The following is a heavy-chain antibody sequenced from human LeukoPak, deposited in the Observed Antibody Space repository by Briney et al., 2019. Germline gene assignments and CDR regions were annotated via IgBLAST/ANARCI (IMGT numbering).Heavy chain of an antibody. D-gene: IGHD3-9*01. J-gene: IGHJ4*02. CDR1: GFTFSSYE. Sequence: GGSLRLSCAASGFTFSSYEMNWVRHAPGKGLEWVSYISSSVSTIYYADSVKGRFTVSRDNAKNSLYLQMNSLRAEDTAVYYCARAPLYYDILTGYWGPPSYFDYWGQGTLVTVSS. V-gene: IGHV3-48*03. CDR2: ISSSVSTI. CDR3: ARAPLYYDILTGYWGPPSYFDY.